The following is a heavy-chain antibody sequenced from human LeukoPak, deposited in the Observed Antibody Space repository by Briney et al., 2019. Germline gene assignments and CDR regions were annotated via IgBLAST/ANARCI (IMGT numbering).Heavy chain of an antibody. V-gene: IGHV3-48*01. J-gene: IGHJ4*02. D-gene: IGHD5-12*01. CDR2: ISSSSGTI. CDR3: ARDRDIVATTLDY. CDR1: GFSFSSYS. Sequence: GESLRLSCAASGFSFSSYSMDWVRQAPGKGLEWISYISSSSGTIYHADSVKGRFTISRDNAKNSLYLQMNSLRAEDTAVYYCARDRDIVATTLDYWGQGTLVTVSS.